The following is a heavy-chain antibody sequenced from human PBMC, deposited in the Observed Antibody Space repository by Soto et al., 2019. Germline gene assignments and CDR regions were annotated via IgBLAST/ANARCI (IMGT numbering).Heavy chain of an antibody. CDR3: TPDAHPHCIYRGCGLAL. CDR2: VSADGRQR. D-gene: IGHD3-16*02. CDR1: GFIFSDYA. Sequence: QARLEESGGGVLQPGTSVRLSCTPSGFIFSDYAMHWVRQTPDKGLEWVAIVSADGRQRFYTDSIQGRFSISKDFSGNSLFLQMTSLRREDSGIYCCTPDAHPHCIYRGCGLALWGRGILVTVSS. J-gene: IGHJ1*01. V-gene: IGHV3-30*03.